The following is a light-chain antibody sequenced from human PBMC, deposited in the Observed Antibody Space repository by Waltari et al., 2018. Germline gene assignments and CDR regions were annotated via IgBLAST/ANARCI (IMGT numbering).Light chain of an antibody. Sequence: IQMIQSRSSLSTSVGDRVTITCRASQSIATFLNWYQQKPGQAPKVLIYDAFNLQSGVPSRFSGSGSGTDFTLTISSLQAEDLATYYCQQSYSTPSTFGQGTKLEI. CDR2: DAF. V-gene: IGKV1-39*01. CDR3: QQSYSTPST. CDR1: QSIATF. J-gene: IGKJ2*02.